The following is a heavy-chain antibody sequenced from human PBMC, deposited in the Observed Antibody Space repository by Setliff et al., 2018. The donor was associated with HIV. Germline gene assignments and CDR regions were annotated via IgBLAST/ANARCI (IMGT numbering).Heavy chain of an antibody. D-gene: IGHD1-20*01. J-gene: IGHJ4*02. CDR2: IKQDGSEK. Sequence: GGSLRLSCAVSGFTLSTYWMSWVRQAPGKGLEWVANIKQDGSEKYYVDSVKGRFTISRDNAKNSLFLQMNSLRAEDTAVYYCVRGRITGTTFFDYWGQGTLVTVSS. V-gene: IGHV3-7*01. CDR1: GFTLSTYW. CDR3: VRGRITGTTFFDY.